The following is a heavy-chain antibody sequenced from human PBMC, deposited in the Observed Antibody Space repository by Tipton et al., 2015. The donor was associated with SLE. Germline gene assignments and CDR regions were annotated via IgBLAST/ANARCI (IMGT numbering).Heavy chain of an antibody. CDR3: ACSQGFMITFGGVAPFDY. Sequence: TLSLTCTVSGGSISSYYWTWIRQFPGKGLEWIGYIEYSGSTNYNPPLKSRLTISGDTSKNQFSLKLSSVTAADTAVYYCACSQGFMITFGGVAPFDYGAREPWSPSPQ. V-gene: IGHV4-59*12. D-gene: IGHD3-16*01. J-gene: IGHJ4*02. CDR2: IEYSGST. CDR1: GGSISSYY.